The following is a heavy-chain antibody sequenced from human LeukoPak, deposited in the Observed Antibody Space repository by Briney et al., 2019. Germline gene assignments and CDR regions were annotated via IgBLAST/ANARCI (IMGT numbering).Heavy chain of an antibody. Sequence: ASVKVSCKVSGYTFTDYYMHWVQQAPGKGLEWIGRVDPEDSETIYAEKFQGRVTITADTSTDTVYMELSSLRSEDTAVYYCATLRALDYWGQGTLVTVSS. D-gene: IGHD5/OR15-5a*01. CDR2: VDPEDSET. CDR3: ATLRALDY. CDR1: GYTFTDYY. J-gene: IGHJ4*02. V-gene: IGHV1-69-2*01.